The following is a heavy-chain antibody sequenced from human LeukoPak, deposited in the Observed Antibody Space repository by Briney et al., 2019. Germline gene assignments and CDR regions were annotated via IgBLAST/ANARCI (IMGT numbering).Heavy chain of an antibody. V-gene: IGHV4-34*01. CDR2: INHSGST. CDR1: GGSFSGYY. CDR3: ARESGYYYDTSGHTFDY. J-gene: IGHJ4*02. Sequence: SETLSLTCAVYGGSFSGYYWSWIRQPPGKGLEWIGEINHSGSTNYNPSLKSRVTISVDTSKNQFSLKLSSVTAADTAVYYCARESGYYYDTSGHTFDYWGQGILVTVSS. D-gene: IGHD3-22*01.